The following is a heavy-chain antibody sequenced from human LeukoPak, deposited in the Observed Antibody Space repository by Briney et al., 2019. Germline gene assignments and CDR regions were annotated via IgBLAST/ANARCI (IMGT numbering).Heavy chain of an antibody. CDR3: ARDKRHSYGRYFDH. Sequence: PETLSLTCSVSGDSISTYHWNWIRKPPGKGLEWIGYMQSTGNSNYNPSLKSRVSMSVETSKNRIVLNLSSVTAADTAVYYCARDKRHSYGRYFDHWGQGLLVWVSS. V-gene: IGHV4-59*01. J-gene: IGHJ4*02. CDR2: MQSTGNS. D-gene: IGHD5-18*01. CDR1: GDSISTYH.